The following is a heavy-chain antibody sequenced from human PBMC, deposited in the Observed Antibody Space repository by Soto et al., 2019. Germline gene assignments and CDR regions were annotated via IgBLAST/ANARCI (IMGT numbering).Heavy chain of an antibody. CDR2: IYYSGNT. V-gene: IGHV4-30-4*01. CDR1: GRSISSVNYY. J-gene: IGHJ4*02. Sequence: SETLSLTCTVSGRSISSVNYYWSWIRQPPGKGLEWIGYIYYSGNTYYNPSLKSRVTISVDTSKNQFSLKLSSVTAADTAVYYCARYASGGCNDGRCDSPFDYWGQGTLVSVSP. CDR3: ARYASGGCNDGRCDSPFDY. D-gene: IGHD2-15*01.